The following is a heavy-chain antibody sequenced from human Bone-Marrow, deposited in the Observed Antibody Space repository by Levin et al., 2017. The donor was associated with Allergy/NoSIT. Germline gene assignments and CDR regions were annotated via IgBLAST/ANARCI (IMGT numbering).Heavy chain of an antibody. D-gene: IGHD2-2*01. Sequence: ASVKVSCKASGYTFTGYYMHWVRQAPGQGLEWMGWINPNSGGTNYAQKFQGRVTMTRDTSISTAYMELSRLRSDDTAVYYCASELVVPAAKDGMDVWGQGTTVTVSS. J-gene: IGHJ6*02. CDR2: INPNSGGT. CDR1: GYTFTGYY. CDR3: ASELVVPAAKDGMDV. V-gene: IGHV1-2*02.